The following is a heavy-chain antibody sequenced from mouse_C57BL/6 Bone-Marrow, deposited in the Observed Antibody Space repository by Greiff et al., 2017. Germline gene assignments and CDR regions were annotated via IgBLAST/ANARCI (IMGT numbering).Heavy chain of an antibody. D-gene: IGHD2-5*01. Sequence: QVQLQQPGAELVRPGSSVKLSCKASGYTFTSYWMHWVKQRPIQGLEWIGNIDPSDSETHYNKKFKDKAQLTVDKSSSTAYMQLSSLTSEDSAVYYCARSPAYYSNSGFAYWGQGTLGTVAA. CDR2: IDPSDSET. V-gene: IGHV1-52*01. J-gene: IGHJ3*01. CDR3: ARSPAYYSNSGFAY. CDR1: GYTFTSYW.